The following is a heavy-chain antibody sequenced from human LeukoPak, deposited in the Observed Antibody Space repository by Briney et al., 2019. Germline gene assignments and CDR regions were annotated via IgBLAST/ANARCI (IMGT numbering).Heavy chain of an antibody. V-gene: IGHV3-23*01. J-gene: IGHJ4*02. CDR2: ITGSGGNT. Sequence: GGSLRLSCAASGFTFSNYAMSWVRQAPGKGLEWVSAITGSGGNTYYADSVKGRLTISRDNSKNTVFLQMNSLRAEDTAVYYCAKWGDYDVLTGYYVPDYWGQGTLVTVSS. CDR1: GFTFSNYA. D-gene: IGHD3-9*01. CDR3: AKWGDYDVLTGYYVPDY.